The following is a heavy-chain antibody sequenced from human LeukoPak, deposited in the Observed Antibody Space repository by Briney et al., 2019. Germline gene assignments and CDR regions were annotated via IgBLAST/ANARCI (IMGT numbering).Heavy chain of an antibody. CDR3: ARLSVIVGAALEYYYYYMDV. V-gene: IGHV4-30-2*01. CDR2: IYHSGTT. CDR1: GGSVTSGGYF. J-gene: IGHJ6*03. Sequence: SETLSLTCTVSGGSVTSGGYFRSWIRQPPGNGLEWIGYIYHSGTTYYNPSLKSRVIISVDTSKNQFSLKLSSVTAADTAVYYCARLSVIVGAALEYYYYYMDVWGQGTTVTVSS. D-gene: IGHD1-26*01.